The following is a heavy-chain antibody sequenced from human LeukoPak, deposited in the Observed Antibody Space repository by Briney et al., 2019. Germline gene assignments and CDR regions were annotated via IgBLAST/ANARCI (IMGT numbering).Heavy chain of an antibody. Sequence: GGSLRLSCAASGFTFSSYAMSWVRQAPGKGLEGVSAISGSGGSTYYADSVKGRFTISRDNSKDTLYLQMNSLRAEDTAVYYCAKAPIAAAGPYYFDYWGQGTLVTVSS. D-gene: IGHD6-13*01. V-gene: IGHV3-23*01. CDR2: ISGSGGST. CDR3: AKAPIAAAGPYYFDY. J-gene: IGHJ4*02. CDR1: GFTFSSYA.